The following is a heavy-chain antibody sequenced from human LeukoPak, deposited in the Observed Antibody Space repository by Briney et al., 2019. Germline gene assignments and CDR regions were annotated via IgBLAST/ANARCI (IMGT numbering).Heavy chain of an antibody. CDR3: ARDVRDYADY. D-gene: IGHD3-16*01. Sequence: GGSLRLSCAASGFTFSSYGMHWVRQAPGKGLEWVAVISYDGSNKYYADSVKGRFTISRDNSKNTLYLQMNSLRAEDTAVYYCARDVRDYADYWGQGTLVTVSS. CDR1: GFTFSSYG. V-gene: IGHV3-30*03. J-gene: IGHJ4*02. CDR2: ISYDGSNK.